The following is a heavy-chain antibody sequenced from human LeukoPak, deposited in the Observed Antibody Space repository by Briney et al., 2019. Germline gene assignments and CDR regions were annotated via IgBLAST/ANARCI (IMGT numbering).Heavy chain of an antibody. Sequence: PSETLSLTCAVSGYSFSSGYYWGWIRQPPGKGLEWIGSIYHSGSIYYTPSLRSRVTISADKSINTAYLQWSSLKASDTAIYYCARRKGYDSGGADYWGQGTLVTVSS. V-gene: IGHV4-38-2*01. J-gene: IGHJ4*02. CDR3: ARRKGYDSGGADY. CDR2: IYHSGSI. D-gene: IGHD3-22*01. CDR1: GYSFSSGYY.